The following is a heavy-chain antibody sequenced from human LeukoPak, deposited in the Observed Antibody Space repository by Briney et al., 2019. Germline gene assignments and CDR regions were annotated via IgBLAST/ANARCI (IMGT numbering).Heavy chain of an antibody. V-gene: IGHV4-38-2*02. D-gene: IGHD3-22*01. CDR1: GYSISSGYY. Sequence: PSETLSLTCTVSGYSISSGYYWGWIRQPPGKGLEWIGSIYHSGSTYYNPSLKSRVTMSLDTSKNQFSLKLSSVTAADTAVYYCARASYSYDINGWVPFDYWGQGTLVTVSS. CDR2: IYHSGST. CDR3: ARASYSYDINGWVPFDY. J-gene: IGHJ4*02.